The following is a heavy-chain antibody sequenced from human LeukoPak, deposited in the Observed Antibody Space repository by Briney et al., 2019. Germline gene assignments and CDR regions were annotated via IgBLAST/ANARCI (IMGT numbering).Heavy chain of an antibody. CDR1: GGSISSGGSY. Sequence: PSETLSLTCTVSGGSISSGGSYWSWIRQPPGKGLEWIGYIYHSGSTFYNPSLKSRVTISVDRSKSQFSLKLSSVTAADTAVYYCARAHGLFVDYWGQGTLVTVSS. D-gene: IGHD2-21*01. J-gene: IGHJ4*02. CDR3: ARAHGLFVDY. V-gene: IGHV4-30-2*01. CDR2: IYHSGST.